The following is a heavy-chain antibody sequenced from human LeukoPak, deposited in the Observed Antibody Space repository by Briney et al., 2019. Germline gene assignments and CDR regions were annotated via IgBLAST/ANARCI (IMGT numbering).Heavy chain of an antibody. D-gene: IGHD3-10*01. J-gene: IGHJ5*02. CDR2: IYYSGST. CDR3: ARRAYGSGSYPFDP. Sequence: SETLSLTCTVSGGSISSYYWSWIRQPPGKGLEWIGYIYYSGSTNYNPSLKSRVTISLDTSKNQFSLKLTSVTAADTAAYYCARRAYGSGSYPFDPWGQGTLVTVSS. CDR1: GGSISSYY. V-gene: IGHV4-59*08.